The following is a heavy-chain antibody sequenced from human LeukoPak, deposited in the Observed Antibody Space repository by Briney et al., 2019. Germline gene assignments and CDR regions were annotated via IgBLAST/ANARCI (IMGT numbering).Heavy chain of an antibody. CDR2: IFYSGST. V-gene: IGHV4-59*08. Sequence: SETLSLTCTVSGGSMSSYYWSWIRQPPGKGLEWIGYIFYSGSTNYNPSLKSRVTLSVDTPKNQFSLKLGSVTAADTAVYYCARQPYMLGAYYFDYWGQGTLVTVSS. CDR3: ARQPYMLGAYYFDY. D-gene: IGHD1-26*01. J-gene: IGHJ4*02. CDR1: GGSMSSYY.